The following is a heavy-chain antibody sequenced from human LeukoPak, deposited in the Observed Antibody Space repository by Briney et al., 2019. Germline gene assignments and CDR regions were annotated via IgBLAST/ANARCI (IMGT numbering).Heavy chain of an antibody. Sequence: SGTLSLTCTVSGGSISSSSYYWSWIRQPAGKGLEWIGRFSASGSTNYNPSLKSRVTISIDTSKNQFSLKLSSVTAADTAVYYCARETSQKGAHYMDVWGKGTTITISS. CDR2: FSASGST. CDR3: ARETSQKGAHYMDV. CDR1: GGSISSSSYY. D-gene: IGHD3-16*01. J-gene: IGHJ6*03. V-gene: IGHV4-61*02.